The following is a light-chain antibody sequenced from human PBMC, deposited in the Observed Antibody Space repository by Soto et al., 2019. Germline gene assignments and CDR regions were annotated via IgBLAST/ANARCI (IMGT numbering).Light chain of an antibody. CDR2: DAS. J-gene: IGKJ2*01. Sequence: DFQMTQSPSTLSASVGDRVTITCRASQSISSWLAWYQQKPGKAPKLLIYDASSLESGVPSRFSGSGSGTEFTLTISSLQPDDFATSYCQQYNSYSYTFGQGTKLEIK. CDR3: QQYNSYSYT. CDR1: QSISSW. V-gene: IGKV1-5*01.